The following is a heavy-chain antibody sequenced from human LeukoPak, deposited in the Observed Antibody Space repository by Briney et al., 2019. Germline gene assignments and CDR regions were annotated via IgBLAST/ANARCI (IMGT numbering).Heavy chain of an antibody. V-gene: IGHV1-8*01. D-gene: IGHD6-19*01. J-gene: IGHJ4*02. CDR1: GYTFTSYD. Sequence: ASVKVSCKASGYTFTSYDINWVRQATGQGLEWMGWMNPNSGNTGYAQKFQGRVTMTRNTSISTAYMELSSLRSEDTAVYYCATDLIAVNKGTFNWGQGTLVTVSS. CDR3: ATDLIAVNKGTFN. CDR2: MNPNSGNT.